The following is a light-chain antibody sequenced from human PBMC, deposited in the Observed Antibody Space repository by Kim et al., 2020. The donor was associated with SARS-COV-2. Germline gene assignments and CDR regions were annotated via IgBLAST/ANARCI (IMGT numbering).Light chain of an antibody. CDR2: AAS. Sequence: SASVGDRGTITCRERQDISNWLVWYQQKPGKAPTLRIYAASSLADGVPSRFSGSGFGTDFTLTINGLQPEEFATYYCQQGLNFPLSFGGGTKLEI. J-gene: IGKJ4*01. CDR1: QDISNW. CDR3: QQGLNFPLS. V-gene: IGKV1-12*01.